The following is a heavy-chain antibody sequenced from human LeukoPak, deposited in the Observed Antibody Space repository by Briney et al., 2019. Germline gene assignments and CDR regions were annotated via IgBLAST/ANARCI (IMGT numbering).Heavy chain of an antibody. Sequence: SETLSLTCTVSGGSISSYYWTWIRQLPGKGLEWIGYIHYSGSTNYNPSLRSRVTTSLDTSKNQFSLKLTSVTAADTAVYYCARIYCNSTRCFDYWGHGTLVTVSS. D-gene: IGHD2-2*01. CDR2: IHYSGST. CDR3: ARIYCNSTRCFDY. J-gene: IGHJ4*01. V-gene: IGHV4-59*01. CDR1: GGSISSYY.